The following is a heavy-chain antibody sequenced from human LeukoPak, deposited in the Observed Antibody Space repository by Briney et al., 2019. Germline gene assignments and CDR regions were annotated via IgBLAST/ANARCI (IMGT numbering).Heavy chain of an antibody. CDR1: GFTFSSYA. J-gene: IGHJ4*02. V-gene: IGHV3-23*01. CDR2: LNRGSTNT. Sequence: GESLRLSCAASGFTFSSYAMGWVRQAPGKGLEWVSALNRGSTNTYYADSVKGRFTISRDNTKNTLYLQMNSLGAEDTAVYYCAKTTDSSGSPPGNYWGQGTLVTVSS. D-gene: IGHD3-22*01. CDR3: AKTTDSSGSPPGNY.